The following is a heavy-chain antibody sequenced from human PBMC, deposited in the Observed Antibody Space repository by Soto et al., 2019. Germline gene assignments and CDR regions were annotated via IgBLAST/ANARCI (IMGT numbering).Heavy chain of an antibody. Sequence: PGGSLRLSCTVSGFAFNNYGINWVRQVPGKGLEWVSSISKSDYTYYSDSVKGRFAISRDNAKSSVSLQMNTLRVEDTAVYYCAREDSIIIPAVSDFWGQGTLVTVS. CDR1: GFAFNNYG. D-gene: IGHD2-2*01. J-gene: IGHJ4*02. V-gene: IGHV3-21*01. CDR3: AREDSIIIPAVSDF. CDR2: ISKSDYT.